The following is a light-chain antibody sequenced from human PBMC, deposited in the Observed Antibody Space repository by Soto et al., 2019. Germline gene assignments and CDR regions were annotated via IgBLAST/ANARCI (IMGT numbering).Light chain of an antibody. V-gene: IGLV3-21*02. J-gene: IGLJ1*01. CDR1: NIGSKS. Sequence: SYELTTSPSMSVAPGQTATITWGGNNIGSKSVQWYQQKSGQAPVLVVYDDTDRPSGIPERFSGSNSGNTATLTISRVEAEDEADYSCQVWNSSSDHPVFGTGTKLTVL. CDR3: QVWNSSSDHPV. CDR2: DDT.